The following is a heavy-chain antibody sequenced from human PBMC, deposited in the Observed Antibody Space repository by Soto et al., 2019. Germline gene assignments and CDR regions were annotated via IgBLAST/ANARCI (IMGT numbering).Heavy chain of an antibody. CDR1: GGSISSGGYS. D-gene: IGHD6-13*01. Sequence: SETLSLTCAVSGGSISSGGYSWSWIRQPPGKGLEWIGYIYHSGSTYYNPSLKSRVTISVDRSKNQFSLKLSSVTAADTAVYYCARVRAAAGTNWFDPRGQVSLVTVSS. CDR3: ARVRAAAGTNWFDP. CDR2: IYHSGST. J-gene: IGHJ5*02. V-gene: IGHV4-30-2*01.